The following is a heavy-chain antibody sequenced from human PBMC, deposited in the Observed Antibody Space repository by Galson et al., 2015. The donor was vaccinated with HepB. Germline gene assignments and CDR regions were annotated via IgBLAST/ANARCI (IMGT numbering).Heavy chain of an antibody. J-gene: IGHJ4*02. D-gene: IGHD6-19*01. CDR1: GLTFSNYW. Sequence: SLRLSCAASGLTFSNYWMHWVRQAPGKGLVWVSYINFDGTSTRFADSVKGRFTVSRDNAENTLFLQMNNLRAEDTAVYYCAREFAFGCGSYSHWGQGTLVTVSS. CDR3: AREFAFGCGSYSH. CDR2: INFDGTST. V-gene: IGHV3-74*01.